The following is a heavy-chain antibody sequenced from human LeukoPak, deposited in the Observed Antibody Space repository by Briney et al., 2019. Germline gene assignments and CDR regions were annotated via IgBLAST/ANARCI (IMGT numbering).Heavy chain of an antibody. Sequence: GGSLRLSCAASGFTFSSAWMSWVRQAPGKGLEWVGRIRSETDGGTTDYAAPVKGRFTISRDDSKNMLYLEMNSLRTEDTAVYYCTTDRVVVVAVTRLDYWGQGTLVTVSS. V-gene: IGHV3-15*01. J-gene: IGHJ4*02. D-gene: IGHD2-15*01. CDR1: GFTFSSAW. CDR3: TTDRVVVVAVTRLDY. CDR2: IRSETDGGTT.